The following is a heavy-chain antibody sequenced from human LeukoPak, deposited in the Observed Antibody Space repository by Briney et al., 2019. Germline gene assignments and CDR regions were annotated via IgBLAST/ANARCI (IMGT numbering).Heavy chain of an antibody. CDR2: ISGSGGST. J-gene: IGHJ4*02. CDR1: GFTFSSYA. V-gene: IGHV3-23*01. Sequence: GGSLRLSCAASGFTFSSYAMSWVRQAPGKGLEWVSAISGSGGSTYYADSVKGRFTISRDNSKKTLYLQMNSLRAEDTAVYYCAKTVVPAAIEYYFDYWGQGTLVSVSS. D-gene: IGHD2-2*01. CDR3: AKTVVPAAIEYYFDY.